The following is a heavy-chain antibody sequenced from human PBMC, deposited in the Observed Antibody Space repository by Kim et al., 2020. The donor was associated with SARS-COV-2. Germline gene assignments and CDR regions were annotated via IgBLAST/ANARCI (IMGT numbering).Heavy chain of an antibody. V-gene: IGHV4-31*02. J-gene: IGHJ6*02. CDR3: ARFSSSKGYYYGMDV. Sequence: PSLKSRVTISVDTSKNQFSLKLSSVTAADTAVYYCARFSSSKGYYYGMDVWGQGTTVTVSS.